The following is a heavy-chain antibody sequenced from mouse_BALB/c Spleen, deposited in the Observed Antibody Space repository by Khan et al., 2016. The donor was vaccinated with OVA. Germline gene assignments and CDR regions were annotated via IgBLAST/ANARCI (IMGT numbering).Heavy chain of an antibody. V-gene: IGHV3-2*02. CDR2: ISYSGSN. CDR3: ARWITY. CDR1: GYSITSDYA. Sequence: EVQLQESGPGLVKPSQSLSLTCPVTGYSITSDYAWNWIRQFPGNKLEWMGYISYSGSNTYNPFLNSRISITRDTSKNQFFLQVISVTTGDTSTDYCARWITYWGQGTLVTVSA. J-gene: IGHJ3*01.